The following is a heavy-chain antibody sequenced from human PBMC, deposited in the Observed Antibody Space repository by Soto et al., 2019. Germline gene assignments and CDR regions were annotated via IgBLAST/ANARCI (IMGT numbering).Heavy chain of an antibody. J-gene: IGHJ2*01. D-gene: IGHD2-21*02. CDR3: ARGPLAYCGGDCYPYWYFDH. V-gene: IGHV4-34*01. Sequence: QVQLQQWGAGLLKPSETLSLTCAVYGGSFSGYYWSWIRQPPGKGLEWIGENNHSGSTNYNPSLKRRVTITVDTSKNQCSLTLSSVTAADTAVYYCARGPLAYCGGDCYPYWYFDHWGRGTLVTVSS. CDR1: GGSFSGYY. CDR2: NNHSGST.